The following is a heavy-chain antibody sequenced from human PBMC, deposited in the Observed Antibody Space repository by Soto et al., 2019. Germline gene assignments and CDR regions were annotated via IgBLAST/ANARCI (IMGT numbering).Heavy chain of an antibody. CDR1: GFTFSIYS. CDR2: ISSSSSTI. J-gene: IGHJ4*02. CDR3: LGFVVVTAIIGY. V-gene: IGHV3-48*02. Sequence: GGSLRLSCAASGFTFSIYSMNLVLQAPGKGLDWVSYISSSSSTIYYADSVKCRFTISRYNAKNSLYLQMNSLRDEDTAVYYCLGFVVVTAIIGYWGQGTLVTVSS. D-gene: IGHD2-21*02.